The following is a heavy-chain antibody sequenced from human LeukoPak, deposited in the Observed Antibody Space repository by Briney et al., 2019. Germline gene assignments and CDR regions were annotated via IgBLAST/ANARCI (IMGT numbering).Heavy chain of an antibody. CDR3: ARGPGDYFDY. CDR1: GDSINSYY. Sequence: PSETLSLTCTVSGDSINSYYWSWIRQTPEKGLEWIGYVSNSGRSDYGPSLKSRVTVSVDTSKNQFSLKLRSVTAADTAVYYCARGPGDYFDYWGQGTLVTVSS. CDR2: VSNSGRS. J-gene: IGHJ4*02. V-gene: IGHV4-59*01. D-gene: IGHD7-27*01.